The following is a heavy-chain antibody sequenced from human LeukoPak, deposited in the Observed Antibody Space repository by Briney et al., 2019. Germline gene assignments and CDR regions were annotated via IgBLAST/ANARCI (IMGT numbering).Heavy chain of an antibody. CDR1: GFTFSSYA. J-gene: IGHJ6*03. D-gene: IGHD3-10*01. CDR3: AKYYGTYYYYMDV. Sequence: GGSLRLSCAASGFTFSSYAMSWVRQAPGKGLEWVSGISGSSGNTYYADSVQGRFTISRDNSKNTLYLQMNTLRAEDTAVYYCAKYYGTYYYYMDVWGKGTTVIVTS. CDR2: ISGSSGNT. V-gene: IGHV3-23*01.